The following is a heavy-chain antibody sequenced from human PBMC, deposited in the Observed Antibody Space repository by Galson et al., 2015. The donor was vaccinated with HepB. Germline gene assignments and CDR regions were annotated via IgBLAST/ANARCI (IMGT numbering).Heavy chain of an antibody. CDR3: ARVGVRGGSYGDY. D-gene: IGHD1-26*01. CDR1: GFTFSSYS. J-gene: IGHJ4*02. V-gene: IGHV3-21*01. Sequence: SLRLSCAASGFTFSSYSMNWVRQAPGKGLEWVSSISSSSSSYIYYADSVKGRFTISRDNAKNSLYLQMNSLRAEDTAVYYCARVGVRGGSYGDYWGQGTLVTVSS. CDR2: ISSSSSSYI.